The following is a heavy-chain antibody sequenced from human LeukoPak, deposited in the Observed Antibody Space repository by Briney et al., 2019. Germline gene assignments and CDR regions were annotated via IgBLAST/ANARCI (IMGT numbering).Heavy chain of an antibody. CDR1: GYTLTELS. D-gene: IGHD1-7*01. CDR3: ATVSWRGLELAYYYGVGV. J-gene: IGHJ6*02. CDR2: FDPEDGET. V-gene: IGHV1-24*01. Sequence: AASVKVSCKVSGYTLTELSMHWVRQAPGKGLEWMGGFDPEDGETIYAQKFQGRVTMTEDTSTDTAYMELSSLRSEDTAVYYCATVSWRGLELAYYYGVGVWGQGTTVTVSS.